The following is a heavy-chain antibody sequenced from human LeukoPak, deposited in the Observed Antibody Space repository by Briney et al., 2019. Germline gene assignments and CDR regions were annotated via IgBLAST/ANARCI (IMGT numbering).Heavy chain of an antibody. V-gene: IGHV3-33*01. CDR3: ARAHDYAFEGD. CDR1: GFTFSIYG. D-gene: IGHD3/OR15-3a*01. CDR2: IWNDGSNK. Sequence: GRSLRLSCEASGFTFSIYGMHWVRQAPGKGLEWVAVIWNDGSNKYYADSVKGRFTISRDNAKNTLYLHMDSLRAEDTAIYYCARAHDYAFEGDWGQGTLVTVSS. J-gene: IGHJ4*02.